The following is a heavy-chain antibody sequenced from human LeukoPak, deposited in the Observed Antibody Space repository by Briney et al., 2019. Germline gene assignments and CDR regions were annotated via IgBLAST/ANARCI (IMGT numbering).Heavy chain of an antibody. CDR2: LYHSGST. D-gene: IGHD6-13*01. J-gene: IGHJ4*02. CDR1: GYSISSGYY. Sequence: SETLSLTCSVSGYSISSGYYWGWIRQAPGKGLEWIGNLYHSGSTYYNPSLKSRVTISVDTSKNQFSLKLSSVTVADTAVYYCARRPRRQLTGRPLDYWGQGTLVTVSS. CDR3: ARRPRRQLTGRPLDY. V-gene: IGHV4-38-2*02.